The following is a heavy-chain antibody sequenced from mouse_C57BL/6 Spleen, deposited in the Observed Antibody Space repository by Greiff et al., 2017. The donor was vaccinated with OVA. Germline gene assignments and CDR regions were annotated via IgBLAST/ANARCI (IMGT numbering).Heavy chain of an antibody. CDR1: SYTFTSYW. CDR2: IDPSDSYT. V-gene: IGHV1-50*01. CDR3: ANDYYGSSYYY. D-gene: IGHD1-1*01. J-gene: IGHJ2*01. Sequence: QVQLQQPGAELVKPGASVKLSCKASSYTFTSYWMQWVKQRPGQGLEWIGEIDPSDSYTNYNQKFKGKATLTVDTSSSTAYMQLSSLTSEDSAVYYCANDYYGSSYYYWGQGTTLTVSS.